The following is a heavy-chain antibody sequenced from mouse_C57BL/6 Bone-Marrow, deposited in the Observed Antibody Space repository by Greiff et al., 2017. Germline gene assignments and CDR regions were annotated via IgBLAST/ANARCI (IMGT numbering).Heavy chain of an antibody. CDR1: GYTFTDYN. Sequence: EVQLQESGPELVKPGASVKMSCKASGYTFTDYNMHWVKQSHGKSLEWIGYINPNNGGTSYNQKFKGKATLTVNKSSSTAYMELRSLTSEDSAVYYCARELTGTRVDYAMDYWGQGTSVTVSS. J-gene: IGHJ4*01. D-gene: IGHD4-1*01. CDR2: INPNNGGT. V-gene: IGHV1-22*01. CDR3: ARELTGTRVDYAMDY.